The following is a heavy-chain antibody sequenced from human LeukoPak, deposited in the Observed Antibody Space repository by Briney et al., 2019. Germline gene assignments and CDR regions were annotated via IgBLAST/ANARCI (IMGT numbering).Heavy chain of an antibody. Sequence: SETLSLTCAVYGGSFSGYYWSWIRQPPGKGLEWIGEINHSGSTNYNPSLKSRVTISVDTSKNQLSLKLSSVTAADTAVYYCARVRHGSTMGYFDYWGQGTLVTVSS. V-gene: IGHV4-34*01. D-gene: IGHD3-10*01. CDR1: GGSFSGYY. CDR2: INHSGST. J-gene: IGHJ4*02. CDR3: ARVRHGSTMGYFDY.